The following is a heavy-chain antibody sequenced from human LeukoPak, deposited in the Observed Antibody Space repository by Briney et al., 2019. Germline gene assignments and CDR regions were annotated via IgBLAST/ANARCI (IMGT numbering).Heavy chain of an antibody. D-gene: IGHD4-17*01. Sequence: GGSLRLSCAASGFTFSSYVMHWVRQAPGKGLEWVAIMSYDGSNEYYADSVKGRFTISRDNSKNTLYLQMNSLRAADTAVYYCARDIDNGDYVVYWGQGTLVTVSS. CDR2: MSYDGSNE. CDR1: GFTFSSYV. J-gene: IGHJ4*02. CDR3: ARDIDNGDYVVY. V-gene: IGHV3-30*04.